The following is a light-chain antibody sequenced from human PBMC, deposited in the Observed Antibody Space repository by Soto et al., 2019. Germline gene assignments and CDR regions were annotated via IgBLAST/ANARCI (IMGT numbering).Light chain of an antibody. Sequence: QSALTQPASVSGSPGQSITFSCTGTSSDIGSYNHVSWYQQHPGKAPKLMIYEVNNRPSGVSNRFSGSKSGNTASLTISGLQTEDEADYYCCSYVSSNTHNEVFGSGTKLTVL. CDR3: CSYVSSNTHNEV. J-gene: IGLJ1*01. CDR2: EVN. CDR1: SSDIGSYNH. V-gene: IGLV2-23*02.